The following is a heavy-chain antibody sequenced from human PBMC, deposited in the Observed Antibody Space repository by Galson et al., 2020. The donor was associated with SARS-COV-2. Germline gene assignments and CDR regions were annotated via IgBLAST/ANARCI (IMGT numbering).Heavy chain of an antibody. CDR3: ARRKPTLYYYDSQYYFDY. D-gene: IGHD3-22*01. CDR1: GYSISSGYY. V-gene: IGHV4-38-2*01. Sequence: SETLSLTCAVSGYSISSGYYWGWIRQPPGKGLEWIGSIYHSGSTYYNPSLKSRVTISVDTSKNQFSLKLSSVTAADTAVYYCARRKPTLYYYDSQYYFDYWGQGTLVTVSS. J-gene: IGHJ4*02. CDR2: IYHSGST.